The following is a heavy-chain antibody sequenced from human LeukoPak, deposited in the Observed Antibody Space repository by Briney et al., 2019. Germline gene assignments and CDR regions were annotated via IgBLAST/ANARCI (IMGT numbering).Heavy chain of an antibody. V-gene: IGHV4-4*07. Sequence: SETLSLTCTVSGGSISSYYWSWIRQPAGKGLEWIGRIYTSGSTNYNPSLKSRVTMSVDTSKNQFSLKLSSVTAADTAVYYCATAYSSSWSQDYGMGVWGQGTTVTVSS. CDR2: IYTSGST. D-gene: IGHD6-13*01. CDR1: GGSISSYY. J-gene: IGHJ6*02. CDR3: ATAYSSSWSQDYGMGV.